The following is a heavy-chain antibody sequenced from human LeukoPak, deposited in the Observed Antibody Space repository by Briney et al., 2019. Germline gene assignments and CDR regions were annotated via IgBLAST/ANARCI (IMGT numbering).Heavy chain of an antibody. CDR1: GVTFSSYS. D-gene: IGHD5-18*01. CDR2: ISSSSSYI. V-gene: IGHV3-21*01. CDR3: ARAIQLWHYFDY. Sequence: GGSLRLSCAASGVTFSSYSMNSVRQAPGKGLEWVSSISSSSSYIYYADSVKGRFTISRDNAKNSLYLQMNSLRAEDTAVYYCARAIQLWHYFDYWGQGTLVTVSS. J-gene: IGHJ4*02.